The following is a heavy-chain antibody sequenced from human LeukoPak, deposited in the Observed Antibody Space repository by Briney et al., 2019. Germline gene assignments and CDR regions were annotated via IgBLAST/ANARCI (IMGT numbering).Heavy chain of an antibody. CDR1: GLIFSVHP. CDR2: IGSDGTKK. J-gene: IGHJ4*02. V-gene: IGHV3-30*04. CDR3: ARQMTSTRLFDS. Sequence: GGPRRLSLVAPGLIFSVHPFHWVRNSPAKGLEWVALIGSDGTKKYYADSVQGRFTVSRENSKNTLFLQMNTLRADDTAVYFCARQMTSTRLFDSWGQGTLVTVSS. D-gene: IGHD5/OR15-5a*01.